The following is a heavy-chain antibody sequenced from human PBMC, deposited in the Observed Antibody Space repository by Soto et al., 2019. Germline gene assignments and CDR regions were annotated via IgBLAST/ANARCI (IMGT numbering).Heavy chain of an antibody. CDR1: GFTLSSYG. CDR2: ISYDGSNK. D-gene: IGHD6-19*01. J-gene: IGHJ3*02. CDR3: AKDMTSGWYTPASAFDI. Sequence: GGSLRLSCAASGFTLSSYGMHWVRQAPGKGLEWVAVISYDGSNKYYADSVKGRFTISRDNARDSLYLQMNSLRGEDTALYYCAKDMTSGWYTPASAFDIWGQGTVVTVSS. V-gene: IGHV3-30*18.